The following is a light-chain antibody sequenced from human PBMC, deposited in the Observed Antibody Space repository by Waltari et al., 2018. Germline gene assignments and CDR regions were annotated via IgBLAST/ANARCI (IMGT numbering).Light chain of an antibody. CDR1: SSDVGFDYF. CDR3: SSYTRRSYWV. Sequence: QSALTQPASVSGSPGQSITISCTGTSSDVGFDYFVSWFQQHPGNAPKVMIYKVNNRPSGVSNRFSGSKSANTASLTISGLQAEDEADYYCSSYTRRSYWVFGGGTQLTVL. CDR2: KVN. V-gene: IGLV2-14*01. J-gene: IGLJ3*02.